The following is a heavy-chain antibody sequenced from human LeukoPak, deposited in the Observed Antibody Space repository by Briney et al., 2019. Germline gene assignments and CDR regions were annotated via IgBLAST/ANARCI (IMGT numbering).Heavy chain of an antibody. CDR2: INPNSDGT. Sequence: ASVKVSCKTSGYSFTDYYMHRVRQAPGQGLEWMGWINPNSDGTSAAQKFQGRVTMTRDTSITTVYMEVSWLTSDDTAIYYCARADRLHGGPYLIGPWGQGTLVTVSS. V-gene: IGHV1-2*02. J-gene: IGHJ5*02. D-gene: IGHD2-21*01. CDR3: ARADRLHGGPYLIGP. CDR1: GYSFTDYY.